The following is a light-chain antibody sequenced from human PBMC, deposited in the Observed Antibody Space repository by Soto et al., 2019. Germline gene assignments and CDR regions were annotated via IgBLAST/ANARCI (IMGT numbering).Light chain of an antibody. J-gene: IGLJ1*01. V-gene: IGLV2-23*02. CDR3: CSYAGSSTYV. CDR1: SSDVGSYNL. Sequence: QSALTQPASVSGSPGQSITISCTGTSSDVGSYNLVSWYQQHPGKAPKLIIYEVTKRPSGVSNRFSGSKSGNAASLTISGLQAEDESDYYCCSYAGSSTYVFGTGTKVTAL. CDR2: EVT.